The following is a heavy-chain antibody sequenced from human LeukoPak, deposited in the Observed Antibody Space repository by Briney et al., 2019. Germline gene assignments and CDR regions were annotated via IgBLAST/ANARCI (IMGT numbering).Heavy chain of an antibody. J-gene: IGHJ4*02. Sequence: GGSLRLSCAASGFTLSSYWMSWVRQAPGKGLEWVAVISYDGSNKYYADSVKGRFTISRDNSKNTLYLQMNSLRAEDTAVYYCAQGESSSWFPSPHNWGQGTLVTVSS. CDR2: ISYDGSNK. CDR3: AQGESSSWFPSPHN. CDR1: GFTLSSYW. D-gene: IGHD6-13*01. V-gene: IGHV3-30*18.